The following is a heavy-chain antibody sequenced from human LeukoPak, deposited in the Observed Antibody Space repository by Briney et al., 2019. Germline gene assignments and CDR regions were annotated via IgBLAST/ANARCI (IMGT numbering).Heavy chain of an antibody. Sequence: GGSLRLSCAASGFTVSSNYMSWVRQAPGKGLEWVSVIYSGGSTYYADSVKGRFTISRDNAKNSLYLQMNSLRAEDTALYYCARGVIAAAAYFDYWGQGTLVTVSS. D-gene: IGHD6-13*01. J-gene: IGHJ4*02. CDR1: GFTVSSNY. V-gene: IGHV3-53*01. CDR2: IYSGGST. CDR3: ARGVIAAAAYFDY.